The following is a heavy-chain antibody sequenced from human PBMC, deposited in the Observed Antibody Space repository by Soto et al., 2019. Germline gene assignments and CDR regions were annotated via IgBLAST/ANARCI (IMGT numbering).Heavy chain of an antibody. Sequence: QVQLQESGPGLVKPSETLSLTCTISGGSISNFHWSWIRQPPGKALEWIGYIYNNGSTNYSPSLKSRVTISVDTSKNQFSLKLSSVTAADTAVYHCARDPYSRGYSYFDYWGQGTLVTVSS. D-gene: IGHD3-22*01. CDR2: IYNNGST. J-gene: IGHJ4*02. CDR1: GGSISNFH. V-gene: IGHV4-59*01. CDR3: ARDPYSRGYSYFDY.